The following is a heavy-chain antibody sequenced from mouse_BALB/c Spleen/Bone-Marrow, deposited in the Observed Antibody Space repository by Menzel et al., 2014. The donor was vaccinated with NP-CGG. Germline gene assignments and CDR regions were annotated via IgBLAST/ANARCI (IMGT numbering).Heavy chain of an antibody. CDR3: ARNQGNYVSWFAY. D-gene: IGHD2-1*01. J-gene: IGHJ3*01. Sequence: QVQLHQSGPGLVQPSQSLSITCTVSGFSLTSYGVHWVRQSPGKGLEWLGVIWSDGSTDYNAAFISRLSISKDNSKSQVFFKMNSLQANDTAIYYCARNQGNYVSWFAYWGQGTLVTVSA. CDR2: IWSDGST. V-gene: IGHV2-2*02. CDR1: GFSLTSYG.